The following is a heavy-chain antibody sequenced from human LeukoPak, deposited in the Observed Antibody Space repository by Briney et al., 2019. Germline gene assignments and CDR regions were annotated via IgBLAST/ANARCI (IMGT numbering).Heavy chain of an antibody. CDR1: GGSFSGYY. D-gene: IGHD2-2*01. J-gene: IGHJ4*02. CDR2: INHSGST. CDR3: ARQRGGVSS. V-gene: IGHV4-34*01. Sequence: SETLSLTCAVYGGSFSGYYWSWIRQPPGKGLEWIGEINHSGSTNYNPSLKSRVTISVDTSKNQFSLKLSSVTAADTAVYYCARQRGGVSSWGQGTLVTVSS.